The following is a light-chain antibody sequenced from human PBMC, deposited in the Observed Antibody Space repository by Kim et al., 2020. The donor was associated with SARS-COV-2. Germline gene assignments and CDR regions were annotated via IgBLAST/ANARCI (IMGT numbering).Light chain of an antibody. J-gene: IGKJ1*01. CDR2: SAS. Sequence: EIVLTQSPGTLSLSPGERATLSCRASQSVSSNFLAWYQQKAGQAPRLLIYSASSRASGIPDRFSGSGSGTDFTLTISTLEPEDFAVYYCHKYGTSPETFGQGRKGYIK. CDR3: HKYGTSPET. V-gene: IGKV3-20*01. CDR1: QSVSSNF.